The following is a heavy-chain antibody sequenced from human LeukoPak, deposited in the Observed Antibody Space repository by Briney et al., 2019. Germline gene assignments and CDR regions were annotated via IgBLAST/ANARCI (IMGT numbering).Heavy chain of an antibody. CDR3: AKDAGPRQLVFFDS. V-gene: IGHV3-23*01. D-gene: IGHD6-6*01. CDR1: GFTFSNFG. J-gene: IGHJ4*02. Sequence: GGSLRLSCTATGFTFSNFGMAWVRQAPGQGLEWVSTISSSSDNICQADSVKGRFTISRDNSRSTLYLQMNSLRTEDTAVYYCAKDAGPRQLVFFDSWGQGTLVTVSS. CDR2: ISSSSDNI.